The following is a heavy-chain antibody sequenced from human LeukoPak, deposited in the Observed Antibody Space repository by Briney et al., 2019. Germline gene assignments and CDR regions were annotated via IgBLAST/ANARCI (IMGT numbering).Heavy chain of an antibody. V-gene: IGHV4-34*01. D-gene: IGHD1-7*01. CDR1: GGSFSGYY. J-gene: IGHJ4*02. CDR3: ARSSRELGGYAPWELMPPFDY. CDR2: INHSGST. Sequence: PSETLSLTCAVYGGSFSGYYWSWIRQPPGKGLEWIGEINHSGSTNYNPSLKSRVTISVDTSKNQFSLKLSSVTAEDTAVYYCARSSRELGGYAPWELMPPFDYWGQGTLVTVSS.